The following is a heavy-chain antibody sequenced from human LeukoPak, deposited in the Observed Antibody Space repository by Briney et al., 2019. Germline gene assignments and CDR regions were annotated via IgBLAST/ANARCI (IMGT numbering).Heavy chain of an antibody. CDR2: IRYDGSNK. CDR1: GFTFSSYG. D-gene: IGHD2-2*01. V-gene: IGHV3-30*02. CDR3: AAQRPGKSIVVVPASY. J-gene: IGHJ4*02. Sequence: TGGSLRLSCAASGFTFSSYGRHWVRQAPGKGLEWVAFIRYDGSNKYYADSVKGRFTISRDNSKNTLYLQMNSLRAEDTAVYYCAAQRPGKSIVVVPASYWGQGTVVTVSS.